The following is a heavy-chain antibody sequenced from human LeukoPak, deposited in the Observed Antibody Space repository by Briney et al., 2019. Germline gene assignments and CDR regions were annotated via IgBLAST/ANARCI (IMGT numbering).Heavy chain of an antibody. CDR2: IQYTGTT. V-gene: IGHV4-39*07. J-gene: IGHJ6*03. CDR3: ARTGGSFYFYYYMDV. D-gene: IGHD1-26*01. Sequence: SETLSLTCTVSGGSIRSSSYNWGWIHQPPGKGLEWIGSIQYTGTTYYNPSLKSRVTISVDTSKNQFSLRLSSVTAADTALYYCARTGGSFYFYYYMDVWGKGTTVTVSS. CDR1: GGSIRSSSYN.